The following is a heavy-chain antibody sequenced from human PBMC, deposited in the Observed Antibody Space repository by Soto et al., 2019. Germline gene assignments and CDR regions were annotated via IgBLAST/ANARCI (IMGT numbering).Heavy chain of an antibody. CDR1: GYTFTGYY. CDR3: ARSGDGRQLWARIDY. CDR2: INPNSGGT. D-gene: IGHD5-18*01. V-gene: IGHV1-2*02. Sequence: QVQLVQSGAEVKKPGASVKVSCKASGYTFTGYYMHWVRQAPGQGLEWMGWINPNSGGTNYAQKFQGRVTRTSDTSISTAYMELSRLRSDDTAVYYFARSGDGRQLWARIDYWGQGTLVTVSS. J-gene: IGHJ4*02.